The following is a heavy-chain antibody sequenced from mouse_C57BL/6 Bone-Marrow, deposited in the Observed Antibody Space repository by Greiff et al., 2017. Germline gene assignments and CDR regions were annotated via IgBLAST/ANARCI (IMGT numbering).Heavy chain of an antibody. Sequence: QVQLQQPGTELVKPGASVKLSCKASGYTFTSYWMHWVKQRPGQGLEWIGNINPSNGGTNYNEKFKSKATLTVDKSSSTAYMQLSSLTSEDSAVYYGARWGPDSCYFDYWGQGTTLTVSS. CDR2: INPSNGGT. CDR1: GYTFTSYW. V-gene: IGHV1-53*01. CDR3: ARWGPDSCYFDY. J-gene: IGHJ2*01. D-gene: IGHD2-12*01.